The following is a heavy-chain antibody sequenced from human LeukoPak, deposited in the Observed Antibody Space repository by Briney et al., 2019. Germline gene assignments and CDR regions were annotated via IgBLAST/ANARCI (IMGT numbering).Heavy chain of an antibody. D-gene: IGHD6-6*01. CDR3: GGALEEYSSPVYYYGMDV. V-gene: IGHV4-39*01. CDR1: GGSISSSSHY. J-gene: IGHJ6*02. CDR2: IYYSGST. Sequence: SETLSLTCTVSGGSISSSSHYWGWIRQPPGKGLEWIGNIYYSGSTFYNPSLKSRVTISVDTSKKQFSLKLSSVTAADTPVYYCGGALEEYSSPVYYYGMDVWGQGTTVTVSS.